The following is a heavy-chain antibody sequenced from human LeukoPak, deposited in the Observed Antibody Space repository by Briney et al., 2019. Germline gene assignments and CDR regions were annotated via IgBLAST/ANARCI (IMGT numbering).Heavy chain of an antibody. V-gene: IGHV3-74*01. CDR3: ARMATAFDY. D-gene: IGHD1-1*01. Sequence: GGSLRLSCAASGFTFSNSWMHWVRQVPGKGLVWVSRISSDGSSPIYADSVKGRFTISRDNAKNTLYLQMNSLRAEDTAVYYCARMATAFDYWGQGTLVTVSS. CDR2: ISSDGSSP. J-gene: IGHJ4*02. CDR1: GFTFSNSW.